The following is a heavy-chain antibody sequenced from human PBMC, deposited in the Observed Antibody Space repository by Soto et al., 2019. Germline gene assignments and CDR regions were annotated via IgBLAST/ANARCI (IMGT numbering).Heavy chain of an antibody. V-gene: IGHV1-58*01. CDR2: IVVGSGNT. D-gene: IGHD1-26*01. Sequence: SGKVSCKASGFTFTSSAVQWVRQARGQRLEWVGWIVVGSGNTNYAQKFQERVTITRDMSTSTAYTELSSLRSEDTAVYYCAADQFLRGLPSYHWFDPRGERPLVPACS. CDR1: GFTFTSSA. CDR3: AADQFLRGLPSYHWFDP. J-gene: IGHJ5*02.